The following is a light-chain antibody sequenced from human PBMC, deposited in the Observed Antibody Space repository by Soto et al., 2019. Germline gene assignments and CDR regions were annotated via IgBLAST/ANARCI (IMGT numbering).Light chain of an antibody. Sequence: QSALTQPASVSGSPGQSITISCTGTSSDVGSYKLVSWYQQHPGKAPKLMIYEGSKRPSGVSNRFSGSKSGNTASLTISGLQAEDEADYYCCSYAGSSTSRVFGTGTKVTVL. CDR2: EGS. V-gene: IGLV2-23*01. CDR3: CSYAGSSTSRV. J-gene: IGLJ1*01. CDR1: SSDVGSYKL.